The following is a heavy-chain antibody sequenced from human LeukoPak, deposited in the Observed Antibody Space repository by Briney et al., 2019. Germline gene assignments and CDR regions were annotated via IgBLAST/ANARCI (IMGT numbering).Heavy chain of an antibody. J-gene: IGHJ4*02. Sequence: SETLSLTCTVSGGSISSSSYCWGWIRQPPGKGLEWIGSIYYSGSTYYNPSLKSRVTISVDTSKNQFSLKLSSVTAADTAVYYCAMMGAHFDYWGQGTLVTVSS. CDR2: IYYSGST. V-gene: IGHV4-39*01. D-gene: IGHD1-26*01. CDR1: GGSISSSSYC. CDR3: AMMGAHFDY.